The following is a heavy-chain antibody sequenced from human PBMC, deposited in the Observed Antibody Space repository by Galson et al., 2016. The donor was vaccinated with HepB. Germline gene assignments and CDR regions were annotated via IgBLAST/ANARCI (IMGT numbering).Heavy chain of an antibody. CDR1: GYTFTDYV. Sequence: SVKVSCKASGYTFTDYVVLWVRQAPGQGLEWLGWINPDNGNTKFSQRFQGRASITRFSSANTAYMELRSLTFEDTAVYYCARNRVTTSTWLPKRRYDAFDIWGQGTSVTVSS. V-gene: IGHV1-3*01. J-gene: IGHJ3*02. CDR2: INPDNGNT. CDR3: ARNRVTTSTWLPKRRYDAFDI. D-gene: IGHD5-12*01.